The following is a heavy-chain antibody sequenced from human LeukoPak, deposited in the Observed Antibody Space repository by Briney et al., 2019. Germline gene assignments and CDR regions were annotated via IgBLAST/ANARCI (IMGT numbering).Heavy chain of an antibody. D-gene: IGHD2-15*01. J-gene: IGHJ4*02. Sequence: APVKVSCKASGGTFSSYAISWVRQAPGQGLEWMGGIIPIFGTANYAQKFQGRVTITADESTSTAYMELSSLRSEDTAVYYCARDTPSNYSDYWGQGTLVTVSS. CDR1: GGTFSSYA. CDR3: ARDTPSNYSDY. V-gene: IGHV1-69*13. CDR2: IIPIFGTA.